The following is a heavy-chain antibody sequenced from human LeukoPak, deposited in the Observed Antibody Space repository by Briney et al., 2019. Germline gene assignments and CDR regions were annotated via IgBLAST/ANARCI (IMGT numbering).Heavy chain of an antibody. CDR1: GFTFSSYS. J-gene: IGHJ4*02. V-gene: IGHV3-48*01. CDR3: ARGLYGDHGGY. D-gene: IGHD4-17*01. Sequence: GGSLRLSRAASGFTFSSYSMNWVRQAPGEGLEWVSYISSDSNTIYYADSVKGRFTISRDNAKNSLYLQMNSLRAEDTAVYYCARGLYGDHGGYWGQGTLVTVSS. CDR2: ISSDSNTI.